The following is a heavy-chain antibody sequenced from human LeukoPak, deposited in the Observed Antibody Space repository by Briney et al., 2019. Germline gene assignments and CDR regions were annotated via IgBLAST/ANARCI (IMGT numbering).Heavy chain of an antibody. V-gene: IGHV1-2*02. J-gene: IGHJ4*02. Sequence: ASVKVSCKASGYTFTGYYMHWVRQAPGQGLEWMGWINPNSGGTNYAQKFQGRVTMTRDTSISTAYMELSRLRSDDTAVYYCAGVLGYYDFWSGYSYYFDYWGQGTLVTVSS. D-gene: IGHD3-3*01. CDR3: AGVLGYYDFWSGYSYYFDY. CDR1: GYTFTGYY. CDR2: INPNSGGT.